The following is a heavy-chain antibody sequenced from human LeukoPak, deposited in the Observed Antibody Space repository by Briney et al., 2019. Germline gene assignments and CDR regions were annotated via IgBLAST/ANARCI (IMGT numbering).Heavy chain of an antibody. Sequence: GGSLRHSCAASGFTFSSYESNWVRQAPGKGLEWVSYISSSGSTIYYADSVKGRFTISRDNSKNTLYLQMNSLRAEDTAVYYCAKADWGNIAAAGNEFDPWGQGTLVTVSS. CDR1: GFTFSSYE. CDR3: AKADWGNIAAAGNEFDP. CDR2: ISSSGSTI. V-gene: IGHV3-48*03. D-gene: IGHD6-13*01. J-gene: IGHJ5*02.